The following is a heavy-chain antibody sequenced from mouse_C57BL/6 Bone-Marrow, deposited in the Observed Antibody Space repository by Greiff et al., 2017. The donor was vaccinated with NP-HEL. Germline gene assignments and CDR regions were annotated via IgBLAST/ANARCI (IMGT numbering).Heavy chain of an antibody. J-gene: IGHJ2*01. CDR2: ISGGGGNT. V-gene: IGHV5-9*01. CDR3: ARHGIYYDYLYYFDY. CDR1: GFTFSSYT. Sequence: EVQLVESGGGLVKPGGSLKLSCAASGFTFSSYTMSWVRQTPEKRLEWVATISGGGGNTYYPDSVKGRFTISRDNAKNTLYLQMSSLRSEDTALYYCARHGIYYDYLYYFDYWGQGTTLTVSS. D-gene: IGHD2-4*01.